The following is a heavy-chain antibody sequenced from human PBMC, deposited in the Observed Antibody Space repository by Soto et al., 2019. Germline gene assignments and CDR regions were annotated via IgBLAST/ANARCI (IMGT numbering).Heavy chain of an antibody. D-gene: IGHD6-19*01. V-gene: IGHV3-30*18. J-gene: IGHJ4*02. CDR2: ISYDGNNK. CDR3: AKDRHNSGWLLYDFDY. Sequence: QVQLVESGGGVVQPGRSLRLSCAASGFTFSTYGMHWVRQAPGKGLEWVAVISYDGNNKYYVDSVKGRFTISRDNSNNTLYLQMNSPRAEDTAVYYCAKDRHNSGWLLYDFDYWGQGTLVTVSS. CDR1: GFTFSTYG.